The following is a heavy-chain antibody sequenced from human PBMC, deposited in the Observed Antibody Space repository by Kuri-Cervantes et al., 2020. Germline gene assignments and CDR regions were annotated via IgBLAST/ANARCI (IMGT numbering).Heavy chain of an antibody. CDR2: ISAYNGNT. V-gene: IGHV1-18*01. CDR3: ARDTHIELEWLFFSTSGNYYYYGMDV. Sequence: ASVMVSCKASGYTFTSYGISWVRQAPGQGLEWMGWISAYNGNTNYAQKLQGRVTMTTDTSTSTAYMELRSLRSDDTAVYYCARDTHIELEWLFFSTSGNYYYYGMDVWGQGTTVTVSS. D-gene: IGHD3-3*01. CDR1: GYTFTSYG. J-gene: IGHJ6*02.